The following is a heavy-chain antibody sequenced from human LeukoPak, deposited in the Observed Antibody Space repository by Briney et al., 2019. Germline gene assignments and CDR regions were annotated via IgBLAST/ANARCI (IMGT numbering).Heavy chain of an antibody. CDR1: GFTFSSYA. V-gene: IGHV3-23*01. J-gene: IGHJ4*02. CDR3: ARAKVRGVIIKSFDY. D-gene: IGHD3-10*01. CDR2: ISGSGGST. Sequence: GGSLRLSCAASGFTFSSYAMSWVRQAPGKGLEWVSAISGSGGSTYYADSVKGRFTISRGNSKNTLYLQMNSLRAEDTAVYYCARAKVRGVIIKSFDYWGQGTLVTVSS.